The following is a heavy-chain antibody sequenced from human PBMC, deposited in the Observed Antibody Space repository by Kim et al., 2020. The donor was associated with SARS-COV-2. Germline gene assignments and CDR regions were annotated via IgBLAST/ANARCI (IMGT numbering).Heavy chain of an antibody. CDR2: MHPGDSAP. CDR1: GYSSPTYW. D-gene: IGHD2-15*01. CDR3: ASGYCSDGTCPGGLDY. J-gene: IGHJ4*02. V-gene: IGHV5-51*01. Sequence: GESLKISCKGSGYSSPTYWIGWVRQMPGKGLEWMGIMHPGDSAPRYSPSVRGQVTISVDMSISTSYLQWPRLKASDTATYYCASGYCSDGTCPGGLDYWGQGPLVTVSS.